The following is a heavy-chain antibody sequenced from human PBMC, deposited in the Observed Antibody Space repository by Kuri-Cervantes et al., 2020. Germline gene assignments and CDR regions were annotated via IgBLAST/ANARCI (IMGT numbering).Heavy chain of an antibody. CDR2: INHSGST. CDR3: ASNPAAAGTHLDH. D-gene: IGHD6-13*01. J-gene: IGHJ4*02. CDR1: GGSFSGYY. V-gene: IGHV4-34*01. Sequence: SQTLSLTCAVYGGSFSGYYWSWIRQPPGKGLEWIGEINHSGSTNYNPSLKSRVTISVDTSKNQFSLKLSSVTAADTAVYYCASNPAAAGTHLDHWGQGTLVTVSS.